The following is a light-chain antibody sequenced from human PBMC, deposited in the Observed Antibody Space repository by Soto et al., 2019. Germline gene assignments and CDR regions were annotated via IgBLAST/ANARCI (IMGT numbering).Light chain of an antibody. CDR1: QSVSSN. CDR2: GAS. Sequence: EIVLTQSPATLSLSPGERATLSCRASQSVSSNLAWYQQKPGQVPRLVIYGASTRATDIPARFSGSGSGTEFTLTISSLQSEDFAEYHCQQYNNWPQTFGQGTKVDIK. CDR3: QQYNNWPQT. V-gene: IGKV3-15*01. J-gene: IGKJ1*01.